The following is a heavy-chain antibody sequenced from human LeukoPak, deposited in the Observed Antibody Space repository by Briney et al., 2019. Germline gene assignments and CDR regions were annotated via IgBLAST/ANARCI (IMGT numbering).Heavy chain of an antibody. D-gene: IGHD3-10*01. CDR3: AGTYYYGSGSYQTLGY. Sequence: SETLSLTCTVSGGSISSYYWSWIRQPAGKGLEWIGRIYTSGSTNYNPSLKSRVTMSVDTSKNQFSLKLSSVTAADTAVYYCAGTYYYGSGSYQTLGYWGQGTLVTVSS. J-gene: IGHJ4*02. CDR2: IYTSGST. V-gene: IGHV4-4*07. CDR1: GGSISSYY.